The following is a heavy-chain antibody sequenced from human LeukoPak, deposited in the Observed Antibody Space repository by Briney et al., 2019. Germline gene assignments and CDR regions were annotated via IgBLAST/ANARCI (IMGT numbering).Heavy chain of an antibody. CDR3: ARRGPLPGYSSSSYYFDY. J-gene: IGHJ4*02. CDR2: IYTSGST. D-gene: IGHD6-13*01. V-gene: IGHV4-4*07. Sequence: SETLSLTCTVSGGSISSYYWSWIRRPAGKGLEWIGRIYTSGSTNYNPSLKSRVTMSVDTSKNQFSLKLSSVTAADTAVYYCARRGPLPGYSSSSYYFDYWGQGTLVTVSS. CDR1: GGSISSYY.